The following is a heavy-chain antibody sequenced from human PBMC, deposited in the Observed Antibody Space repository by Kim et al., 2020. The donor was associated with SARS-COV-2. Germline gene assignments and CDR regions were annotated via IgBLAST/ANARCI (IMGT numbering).Heavy chain of an antibody. D-gene: IGHD6-13*01. V-gene: IGHV4-59*08. CDR3: SRLDAAGTFDY. J-gene: IGHJ4*02. CDR1: GGSISSYY. Sequence: SETLSLTCTVSGGSISSYYWSWIRQPPGKGLEWIGYMYYSGTTNYNPSLKSRVTISVDTSKNQFSLKLSSVTAADTAAYYCSRLDAAGTFDYCGQGTLVT. CDR2: MYYSGTT.